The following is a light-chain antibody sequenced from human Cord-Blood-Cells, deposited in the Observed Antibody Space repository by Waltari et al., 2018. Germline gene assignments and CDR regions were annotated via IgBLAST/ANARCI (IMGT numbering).Light chain of an antibody. CDR1: SSDVGGYNH. Sequence: QSALTQPASVSGSPAQSLTTSCTGTSSDVGGYNHVSWYQQHPGKAPMLMIYDVSHRPSGVSNRCAGSKSGNTASLTISGLQAEDKADYYCSSYASGSTGVFGGGTKLTVL. CDR3: SSYASGSTGV. CDR2: DVS. J-gene: IGLJ3*02. V-gene: IGLV2-14*03.